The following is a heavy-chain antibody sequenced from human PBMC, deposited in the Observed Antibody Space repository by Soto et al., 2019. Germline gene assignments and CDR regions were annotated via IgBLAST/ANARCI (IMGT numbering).Heavy chain of an antibody. J-gene: IGHJ5*02. Sequence: QVQLQQWGAGLLKPSETLSVTCAVYGGSFSGYYWSWIRQPPGKGLEWIGEINHSGSTNYNPSLKSRVTISVDTSNNQFSLKLSSVTAAVTAVYYCARRPQPYGERGGRWFDPWGQGTLVTVSS. V-gene: IGHV4-34*01. D-gene: IGHD4-17*01. CDR2: INHSGST. CDR3: ARRPQPYGERGGRWFDP. CDR1: GGSFSGYY.